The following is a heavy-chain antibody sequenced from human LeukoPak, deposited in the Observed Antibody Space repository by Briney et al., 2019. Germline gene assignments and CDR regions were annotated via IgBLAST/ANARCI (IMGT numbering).Heavy chain of an antibody. CDR3: ARGYYSLDV. CDR1: GDSISSYY. J-gene: IGHJ6*02. Sequence: PSETLSLTCTVSGDSISSYYWSWIRQPPGKGLEWIGYIYYSGSTNYNPSLKSRVTISVDTSKNQFSLKLSSATAADTAVYYCARGYYSLDVWGQGTTVTVSS. V-gene: IGHV4-59*01. CDR2: IYYSGST.